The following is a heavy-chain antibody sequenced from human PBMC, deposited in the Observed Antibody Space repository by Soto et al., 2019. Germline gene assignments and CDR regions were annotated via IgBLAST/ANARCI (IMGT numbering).Heavy chain of an antibody. Sequence: AASVKVSCKTSGYTFSNYGITWVRQAPGQPLEWLGWISLYSDGTNYAQKFQGGVSMTTDTSTTTAYMELRSLRSDDTAVYYCARVVPGAEAWFGPWGQGTLVTVSS. CDR3: ARVVPGAEAWFGP. V-gene: IGHV1-18*01. CDR2: ISLYSDGT. J-gene: IGHJ5*02. CDR1: GYTFSNYG. D-gene: IGHD2-2*01.